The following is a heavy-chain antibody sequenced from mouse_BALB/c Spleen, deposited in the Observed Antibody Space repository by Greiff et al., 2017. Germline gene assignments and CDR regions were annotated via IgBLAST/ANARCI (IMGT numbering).Heavy chain of an antibody. Sequence: EVQLVESGPELVKPGASMKISCKASGYSFTGYTMNWVKQSHGKNLEWIGLINPYNGGTSYNQTFKGKATLTVDKSSSTAYMELLSLTSEDSAVYYCARGGDYYGSSPYYYAMDYWGQGTSVTVSS. CDR2: INPYNGGT. CDR1: GYSFTGYT. D-gene: IGHD1-1*01. V-gene: IGHV1-18*01. J-gene: IGHJ4*01. CDR3: ARGGDYYGSSPYYYAMDY.